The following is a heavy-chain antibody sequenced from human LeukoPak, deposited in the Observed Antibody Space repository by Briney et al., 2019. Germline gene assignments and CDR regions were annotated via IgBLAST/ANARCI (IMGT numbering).Heavy chain of an antibody. CDR3: ARVTGYMIEDYFDY. J-gene: IGHJ4*02. Sequence: SETLSPNCTVSGGSISSSSYYWGWIRQPPGKGLEWIGSIYYSGSTYYNPSLKSRVTISVDTSKNQFSLKLRSVTAADTAVYYCARVTGYMIEDYFDYWGQGTLVTVSS. D-gene: IGHD3-22*01. CDR1: GGSISSSSYY. V-gene: IGHV4-39*07. CDR2: IYYSGST.